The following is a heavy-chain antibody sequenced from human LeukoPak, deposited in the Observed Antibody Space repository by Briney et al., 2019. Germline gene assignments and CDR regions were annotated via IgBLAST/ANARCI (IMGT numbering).Heavy chain of an antibody. V-gene: IGHV1-18*01. J-gene: IGHJ4*02. CDR1: GYTFTSYG. CDR2: ISAYNGNT. Sequence: ASVKVSCKASGYTFTSYGISWVRQAPGQGLEWMGWISAYNGNTNYAQKLQGRVTMTTDTSTSTAYMELRSLRSDGTAVYYCARARTRMVRGVVPDYWGQGTLVTVSS. D-gene: IGHD3-10*01. CDR3: ARARTRMVRGVVPDY.